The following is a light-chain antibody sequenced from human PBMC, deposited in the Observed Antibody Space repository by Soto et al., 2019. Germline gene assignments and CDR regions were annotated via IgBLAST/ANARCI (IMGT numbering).Light chain of an antibody. CDR3: QHYNEWPLT. V-gene: IGKV3-15*01. CDR2: SAS. CDR1: LSISNN. J-gene: IGKJ4*01. Sequence: VMTQSPATLSVSPGERATLSCRASLSISNNLAWYQQKPGQAPMLLIYSASTRATAIPARFSGSASGTEFTLTISSLQSEDFAVYYCQHYNEWPLTFGGGTKVETK.